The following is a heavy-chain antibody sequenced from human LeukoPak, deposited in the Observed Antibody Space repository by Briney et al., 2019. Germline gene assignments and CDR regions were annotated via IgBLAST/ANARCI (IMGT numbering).Heavy chain of an antibody. V-gene: IGHV1-18*01. Sequence: ASVKVSCKASGYTFTSYGISWVRQAPGQGLEWMGWISAYNGNTSYVQKLQGRVTMTTDTSTSTAYMELRSLRSDDTAVYYCARARSSYYDSSGYNYWGQGTLVTVSS. D-gene: IGHD3-22*01. CDR2: ISAYNGNT. CDR3: ARARSSYYDSSGYNY. J-gene: IGHJ4*02. CDR1: GYTFTSYG.